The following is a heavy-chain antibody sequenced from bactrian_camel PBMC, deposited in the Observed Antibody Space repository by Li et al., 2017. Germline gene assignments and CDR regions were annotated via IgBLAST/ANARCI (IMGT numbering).Heavy chain of an antibody. Sequence: HVQLVESGGGSVQAGGSLRLSCVTSGLPYRSYCMAWLRQGADQEREAVAAIDTPGTTTYSESVKGRFTISRDNAKRTQFLQTNDLAPEDTAMYYCAAATACRTAIYALDVEDYNYWGQGTQVTVS. J-gene: IGHJ4*01. CDR3: AAATACRTAIYALDVEDYNY. D-gene: IGHD1*01. CDR1: GLPYRSYC. V-gene: IGHV3S1*01. CDR2: IDTPGTTT.